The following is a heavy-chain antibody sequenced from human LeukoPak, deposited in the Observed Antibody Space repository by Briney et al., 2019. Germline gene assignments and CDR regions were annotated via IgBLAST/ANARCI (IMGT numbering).Heavy chain of an antibody. CDR3: ARDHLYGDYPGLAY. CDR1: GGSISSGDYY. Sequence: SQTLSLTCTVSGGSISSGDYYWSWIRQPPGKGLEWIGYIYYSGGTYYNPSLKSRVTISVDTSKNQFSLKLSSVTAADTAVYYCARDHLYGDYPGLAYWGQGTLVTVSS. D-gene: IGHD4-17*01. J-gene: IGHJ4*02. CDR2: IYYSGGT. V-gene: IGHV4-30-4*08.